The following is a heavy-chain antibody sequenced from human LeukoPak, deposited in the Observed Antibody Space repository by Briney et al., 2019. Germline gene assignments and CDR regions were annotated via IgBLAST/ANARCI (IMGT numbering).Heavy chain of an antibody. Sequence: GGSLRLSCAASGFTFSSYSMNWVRQAPGKGLEWVSSISSSSSYIYYADSVKGRFTISRDNAKNSLYLQMNSLRAEDTAVYYCARAPRPDYFDYWGQGTLVTVSS. CDR3: ARAPRPDYFDY. CDR2: ISSSSSYI. V-gene: IGHV3-21*01. J-gene: IGHJ4*02. CDR1: GFTFSSYS.